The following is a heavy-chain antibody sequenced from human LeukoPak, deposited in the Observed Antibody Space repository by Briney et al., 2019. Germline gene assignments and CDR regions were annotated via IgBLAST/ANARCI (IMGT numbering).Heavy chain of an antibody. CDR3: ARTLVPAAMSNNWFDP. D-gene: IGHD2-2*01. CDR1: GFTFSSYS. CDR2: ISSSSSYT. Sequence: PGGSLRLSCAASGFTFSSYSMNWVRQAPGKGLEWSSSISSSSSYTYYADSVKGLFTISRDNAKNSLYLQMNSLRAEDTAVYYCARTLVPAAMSNNWFDPWGQGTLVTVSS. V-gene: IGHV3-21*01. J-gene: IGHJ5*02.